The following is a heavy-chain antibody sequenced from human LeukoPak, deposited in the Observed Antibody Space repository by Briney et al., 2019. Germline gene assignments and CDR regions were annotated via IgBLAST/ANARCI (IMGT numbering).Heavy chain of an antibody. CDR1: GYTFTGYY. V-gene: IGHV1-2*02. CDR2: INPDSGDT. D-gene: IGHD3-22*01. J-gene: IGHJ6*03. Sequence: ASVKVSCKASGYTFTGYYIHWVRQAPGQGLEWMGWINPDSGDTNFAQKFQGRVTMTRDLSTSTAYMELSSLRSEDTAVYYCARDINYYDNGGYDFYYYMDVWGKGTTVTVSS. CDR3: ARDINYYDNGGYDFYYYMDV.